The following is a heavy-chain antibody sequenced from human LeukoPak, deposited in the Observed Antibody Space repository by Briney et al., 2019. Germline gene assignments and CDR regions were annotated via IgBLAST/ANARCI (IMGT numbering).Heavy chain of an antibody. D-gene: IGHD5-12*01. Sequence: SETLSLTCTISGDTIKRVLDYWVWVRQAPGRRLEWIGSIYFSGSTHFNPSLKSRVTISVDTSKNQFSLKLSSVTAADTAVYYCAREPLYSGYDGELDYWGQGTLVTVSS. CDR3: AREPLYSGYDGELDY. CDR2: IYFSGST. CDR1: GDTIKRVLDY. J-gene: IGHJ4*02. V-gene: IGHV4-39*07.